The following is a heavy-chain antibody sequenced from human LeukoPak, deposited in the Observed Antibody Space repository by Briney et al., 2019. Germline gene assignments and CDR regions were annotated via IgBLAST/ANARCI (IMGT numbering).Heavy chain of an antibody. CDR1: GFTFSSYA. D-gene: IGHD5-12*01. Sequence: GGSLRLSCAASGFTFSSYAMHWVRQAPGKGLEWVAVISYDGSNKYYADSVKGRFTISRDNSKNTLYLLMNSLRAEDTAVYYCAKGGGYEAQYYYYYLDVWGKGTTVTISS. J-gene: IGHJ6*03. CDR3: AKGGGYEAQYYYYYLDV. V-gene: IGHV3-30*04. CDR2: ISYDGSNK.